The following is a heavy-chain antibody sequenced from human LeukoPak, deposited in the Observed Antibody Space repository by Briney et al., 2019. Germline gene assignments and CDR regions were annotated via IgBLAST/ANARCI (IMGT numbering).Heavy chain of an antibody. CDR2: IWYDGSNK. CDR1: GFTFSSYG. CDR3: AKDRYYYDSSGLFDY. D-gene: IGHD3-22*01. J-gene: IGHJ4*02. Sequence: GGSVRLSCAASGFTFSSYGMHWVRQAPGKGLEWVAVIWYDGSNKYYADSVKGRFTISRDNSKNTLYLQMNSLRAEDTAVYYCAKDRYYYDSSGLFDYWGQGTLVTVSS. V-gene: IGHV3-33*06.